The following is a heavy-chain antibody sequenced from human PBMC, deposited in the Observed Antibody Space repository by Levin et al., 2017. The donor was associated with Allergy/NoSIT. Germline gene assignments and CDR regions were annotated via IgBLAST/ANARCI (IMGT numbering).Heavy chain of an antibody. D-gene: IGHD5-12*01. CDR3: ASIVATIYDYFDY. CDR1: GFTFSSYS. Sequence: GESLKISCAASGFTFSSYSMNWVRQAPGKGLEWVSYISSSSSTIYYADSVKGRFTISRDNAKNSLYLQMNSLRAEDTAVYYCASIVATIYDYFDYWGQGTLVTVSS. J-gene: IGHJ4*02. CDR2: ISSSSSTI. V-gene: IGHV3-48*01.